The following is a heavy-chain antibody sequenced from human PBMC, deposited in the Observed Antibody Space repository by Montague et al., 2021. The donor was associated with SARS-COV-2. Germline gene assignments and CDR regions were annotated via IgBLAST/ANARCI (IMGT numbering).Heavy chain of an antibody. D-gene: IGHD2-15*01. V-gene: IGHV4-34*01. CDR3: SRGSGCCVGICYSECDPHYYYGMDV. Sequence: SETLSLTCTVSGGSFSSYYWSWIRQPPGKGLEWIGKINHSGSTNYNPPLTSRVTISVDTSKNQFSLKLSSVTAAATAVYYCSRGSGCCVGICYSECDPHYYYGMDVWGQGTTVTVSS. J-gene: IGHJ6*02. CDR1: GGSFSSYY. CDR2: INHSGST.